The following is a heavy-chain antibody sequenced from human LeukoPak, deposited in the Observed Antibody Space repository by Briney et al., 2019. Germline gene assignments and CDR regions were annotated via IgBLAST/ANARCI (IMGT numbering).Heavy chain of an antibody. V-gene: IGHV1-8*03. J-gene: IGHJ3*02. Sequence: GASVKVSCKAAGYSFTSFHINWVRQAPGQGPEWMGWMNPDTGSTGFAQKFQGRLTISQSSSIDTVYMELNSLTSEDTAVYYCARRGRVAGIYDLVYGFDIWGQGTMVTVSS. CDR1: GYSFTSFH. CDR2: MNPDTGST. D-gene: IGHD3/OR15-3a*01. CDR3: ARRGRVAGIYDLVYGFDI.